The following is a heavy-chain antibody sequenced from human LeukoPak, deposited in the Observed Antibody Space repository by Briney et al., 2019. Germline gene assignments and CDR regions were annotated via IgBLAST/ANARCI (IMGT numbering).Heavy chain of an antibody. CDR1: GFTFSTYW. J-gene: IGHJ6*02. D-gene: IGHD5-18*01. CDR3: ARGARDSYGYYYYAMDV. V-gene: IGHV3-7*03. Sequence: GGSLRLSCAASGFTFSTYWMSWVRQAPRKGLEWVANIKQDGSEKYYVDSVKGRFTISRDNAKNSLYLQMNSLRAEDTAVYYCARGARDSYGYYYYAMDVWGQGTTVTVSS. CDR2: IKQDGSEK.